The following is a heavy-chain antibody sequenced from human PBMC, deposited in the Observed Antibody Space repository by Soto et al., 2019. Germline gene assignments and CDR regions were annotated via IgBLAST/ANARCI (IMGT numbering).Heavy chain of an antibody. Sequence: PGGSLRLSCAASGFTFSSYSMNWVRHAPGKGLEWVSAISSSSSYIYYADSVKGRFTISRDNAKNSLFLQMNSLRAEDTAVYYCARDLSSTSCYNYPCWGQGTLVTVSS. J-gene: IGHJ4*02. V-gene: IGHV3-21*01. D-gene: IGHD2-2*02. CDR2: ISSSSSYI. CDR1: GFTFSSYS. CDR3: ARDLSSTSCYNYPC.